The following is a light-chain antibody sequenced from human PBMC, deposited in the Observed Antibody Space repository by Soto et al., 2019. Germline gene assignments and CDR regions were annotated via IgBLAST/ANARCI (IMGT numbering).Light chain of an antibody. Sequence: EVVMTQSPATLSVSPVERATLSFSSSQTVSRNLAWYQQRPGQAPRLLIYDISNRATGVPARFSGSGSETEFTLTIRRLQSEDFAVYYCQQYNNWPPTWTFGQGTKVDI. CDR3: QQYNNWPPTWT. CDR1: QTVSRN. V-gene: IGKV3-15*01. J-gene: IGKJ1*01. CDR2: DIS.